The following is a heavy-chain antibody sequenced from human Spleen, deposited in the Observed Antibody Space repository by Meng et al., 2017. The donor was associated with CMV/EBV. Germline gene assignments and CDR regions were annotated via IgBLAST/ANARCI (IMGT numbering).Heavy chain of an antibody. Sequence: SGDSINSASHYWNWIRHHPEKGLEWIGYIFHRGTTYYNPSLGSRVTISIDTSKNQYYLRLTSVTVADTAVYYCARSPVLPGYEFDPWGQGTLVTVSS. V-gene: IGHV4-31*02. D-gene: IGHD3-3*01. CDR2: IFHRGTT. CDR3: ARSPVLPGYEFDP. J-gene: IGHJ5*02. CDR1: GDSINSASHY.